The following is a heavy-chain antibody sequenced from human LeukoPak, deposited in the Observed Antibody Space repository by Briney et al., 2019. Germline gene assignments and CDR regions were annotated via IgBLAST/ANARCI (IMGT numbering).Heavy chain of an antibody. V-gene: IGHV4-59*08. CDR1: GGSISSYY. CDR3: ARAESEDCSGGGCYTFDY. CDR2: IYYSGST. J-gene: IGHJ4*02. Sequence: PSETLSLTCTVSGGSISSYYWSWIRQPPGKGLEWIGYIYYSGSTNYNPSLKSRVTISVDTSKNQFSLKLSSVTAADTAVYYCARAESEDCSGGGCYTFDYWGQGTLVTVSS. D-gene: IGHD2-15*01.